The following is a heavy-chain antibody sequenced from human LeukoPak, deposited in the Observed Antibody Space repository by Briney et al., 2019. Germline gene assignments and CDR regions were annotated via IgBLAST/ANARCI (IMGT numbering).Heavy chain of an antibody. CDR3: TRGSSGRRDN. CDR2: MNPNSGNT. Sequence: ASVKVSCKASGYTFTSCDINCVRQATGQRLEWMGWMNPNSGNTGYGQSFQGRITMTRDISIGTAYMELSNLTSEDTAIYYCTRGSSGRRDNWGQGTLVTVSA. V-gene: IGHV1-8*01. CDR1: GYTFTSCD. J-gene: IGHJ4*02. D-gene: IGHD6-19*01.